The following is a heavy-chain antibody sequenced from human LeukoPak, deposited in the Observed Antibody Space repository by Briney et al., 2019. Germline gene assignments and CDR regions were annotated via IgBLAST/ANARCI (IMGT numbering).Heavy chain of an antibody. Sequence: PGTSLRLSCAASGFTFSNYAMHWVRQAPGKGLEWVAVISFDGGNQFYADSLKGQFTISRDNSKNMLYLQVNSLRTEDTAVYYCARASRDGTENWLDPWGQGTLVTVSS. V-gene: IGHV3-30-3*01. CDR1: GFTFSNYA. D-gene: IGHD5-24*01. J-gene: IGHJ5*02. CDR2: ISFDGGNQ. CDR3: ARASRDGTENWLDP.